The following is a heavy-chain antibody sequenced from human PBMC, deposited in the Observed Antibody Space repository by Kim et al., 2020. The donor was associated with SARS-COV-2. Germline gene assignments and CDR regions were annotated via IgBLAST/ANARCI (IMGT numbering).Heavy chain of an antibody. CDR2: IIPIFGTA. V-gene: IGHV1-69*13. CDR3: AREIGLSYGMDV. Sequence: SVKVSCKASGGTFSSYAISWVRQAPGQGLEWMGGIIPIFGTANYAQKFQGRVTITADESTSTAYMELSSLRSEDTAVYYCAREIGLSYGMDVWGQGTTVTVSS. CDR1: GGTFSSYA. J-gene: IGHJ6*02. D-gene: IGHD3-16*01.